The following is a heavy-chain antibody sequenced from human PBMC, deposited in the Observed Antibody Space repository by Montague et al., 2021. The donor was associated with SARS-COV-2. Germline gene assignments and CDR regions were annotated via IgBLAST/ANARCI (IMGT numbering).Heavy chain of an antibody. CDR1: GGSITGFS. V-gene: IGHV4-4*07. CDR2: VTTGGTT. J-gene: IGHJ4*02. D-gene: IGHD6-6*01. CDR3: ARPPTRPLSLDS. Sequence: SETLSLTCAVSGGSITGFSWSWVRQPAGKGLEWIGSVTTGGTTNYSPAHRSRVTMSVDTSKNQFSLNLNSVTAADTAIYYCARPPTRPLSLDSWGQGTLVTASS.